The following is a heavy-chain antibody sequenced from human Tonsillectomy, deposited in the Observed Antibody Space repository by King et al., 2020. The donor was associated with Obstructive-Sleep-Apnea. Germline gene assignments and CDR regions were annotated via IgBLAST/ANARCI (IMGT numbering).Heavy chain of an antibody. V-gene: IGHV4-34*01. J-gene: IGHJ3*02. CDR3: ARGSRLLWFGELSVLSRRTYDAFDI. CDR1: GGSFSGYY. D-gene: IGHD3-10*01. CDR2: INHSGST. Sequence: VQLQQWGAGLLKPSETLSLTCAVYGGSFSGYYWSWIRQPPGKGLEWIGEINHSGSTNYNPSLKSRVTISVDTSKNQFSLKLSSVTAADTAVYYCARGSRLLWFGELSVLSRRTYDAFDIWGQGTMVTVSS.